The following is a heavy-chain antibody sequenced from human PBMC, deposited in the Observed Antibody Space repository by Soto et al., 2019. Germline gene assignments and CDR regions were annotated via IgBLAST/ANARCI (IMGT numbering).Heavy chain of an antibody. Sequence: PGGSLRLSCSASVFTLSSYRMHWGRQAPGKGQVWVSRINSDGRSTSYADSVKGRFTISRDNAKNTLYLQMNSLRAEDTAVYYCSKYQGGSSSCCYRDYGGQRNRGPV. V-gene: IGHV3-74*01. CDR1: VFTLSSYR. CDR2: INSDGRST. CDR3: SKYQGGSSSCCYRDY. D-gene: IGHD6-13*01. J-gene: IGHJ4*02.